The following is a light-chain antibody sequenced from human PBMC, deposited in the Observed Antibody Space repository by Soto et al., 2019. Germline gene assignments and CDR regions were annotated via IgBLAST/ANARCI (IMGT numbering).Light chain of an antibody. CDR3: QQDNKWPPET. CDR2: GAS. J-gene: IGKJ1*01. V-gene: IGKV3-15*01. Sequence: IVLTHSQGTLSFSAWYRSILYFRSSQSVSSDLAWHQPRPGQAPRLLTYGASTRATGIPARFSGSGSGTEFTLTISSLPSEDFAVNYCQQDNKWPPETFGQGTKVGIK. CDR1: QSVSSD.